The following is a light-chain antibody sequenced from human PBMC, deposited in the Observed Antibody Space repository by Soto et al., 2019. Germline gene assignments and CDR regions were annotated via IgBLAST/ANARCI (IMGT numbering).Light chain of an antibody. J-gene: IGKJ1*01. Sequence: EIVMTQSPPTLSVSPGERVTLSCRASQSIRSDLAWYQQKRGQAPRLLIYGASTRATGVPARFSGSGSGTEFTLTISSLQSEDFAVYYCQQRRYWPWPFGQGTEVEIK. CDR2: GAS. CDR1: QSIRSD. V-gene: IGKV3-15*01. CDR3: QQRRYWPWP.